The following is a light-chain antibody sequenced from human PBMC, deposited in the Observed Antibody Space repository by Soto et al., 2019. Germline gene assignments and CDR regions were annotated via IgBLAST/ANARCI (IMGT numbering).Light chain of an antibody. Sequence: EIVLTQSPGTLSLSPGERATLSCRASQSVSSSYLAWYQQKPGQAPRLLIYGASSRATGIPDRFSGSGSGTDFTLTISRLEPEDFAVYYCHQYGSFPPWTFGQGTKVDIK. CDR3: HQYGSFPPWT. V-gene: IGKV3-20*01. CDR1: QSVSSSY. CDR2: GAS. J-gene: IGKJ1*01.